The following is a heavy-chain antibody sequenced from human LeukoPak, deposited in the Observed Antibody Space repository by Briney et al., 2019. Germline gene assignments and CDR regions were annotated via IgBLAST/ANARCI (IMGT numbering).Heavy chain of an antibody. D-gene: IGHD2-2*02. Sequence: GSSVKVSCKASGGTFSSYAISWVRQAPGQGLEWMGGIIPIFGTANYAQKFQGRVTITTDESTSTAYMELSSLRSEDMAVYYCAREGYCSSTSCYKTPLDYWGQGTLVTVSS. CDR1: GGTFSSYA. CDR2: IIPIFGTA. V-gene: IGHV1-69*05. J-gene: IGHJ4*02. CDR3: AREGYCSSTSCYKTPLDY.